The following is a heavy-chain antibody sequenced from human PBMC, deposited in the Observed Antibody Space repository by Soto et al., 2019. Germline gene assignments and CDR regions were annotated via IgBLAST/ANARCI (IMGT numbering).Heavy chain of an antibody. CDR3: GRELSTSQIDAFDM. J-gene: IGHJ3*02. D-gene: IGHD2-2*01. CDR1: GVTFSPGG. Sequence: GGARRVSWGGSGVTFSPGGIHVFRHAPDKGLEWVAFVQNDGIDKYYGDSVKGRFAISRDNSKNTVYLQANNLRAEDTAVYYCGRELSTSQIDAFDMRGQGTMVTVS. V-gene: IGHV3-30*02. CDR2: VQNDGIDK.